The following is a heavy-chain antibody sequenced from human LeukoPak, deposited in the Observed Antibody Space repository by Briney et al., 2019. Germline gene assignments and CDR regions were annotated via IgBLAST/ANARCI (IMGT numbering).Heavy chain of an antibody. J-gene: IGHJ4*02. CDR2: ISSNGGST. CDR1: GFTFSSYA. Sequence: GGSLRLSCAASGFTFSSYAMHWVRQAPGKGLEYVSAISSNGGSTYYANSVKGRFTISRDNSKNTLYLQMGSLRAEDMAVYYCAGSITIFGVAPDYWGQGTLVTVSS. V-gene: IGHV3-64*01. CDR3: AGSITIFGVAPDY. D-gene: IGHD3-3*01.